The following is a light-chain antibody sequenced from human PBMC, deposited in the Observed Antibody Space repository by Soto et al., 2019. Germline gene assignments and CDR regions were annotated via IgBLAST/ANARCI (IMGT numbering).Light chain of an antibody. V-gene: IGLV3-21*02. CDR3: QVWDRGSDHYV. Sequence: SYELTQPPSVSVAPGQAARIACGRNNIGSKSVHWYQQKPGQAPVMVVYDDSDRPSGIPERFSGSNSGDTATLTISGVEPGDEADYYCQVWDRGSDHYVFGSGTKLTVL. CDR1: NIGSKS. CDR2: DDS. J-gene: IGLJ1*01.